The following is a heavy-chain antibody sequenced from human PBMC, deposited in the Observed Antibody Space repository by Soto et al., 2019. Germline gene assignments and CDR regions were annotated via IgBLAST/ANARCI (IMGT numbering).Heavy chain of an antibody. D-gene: IGHD5-12*01. Sequence: PSETLSLTCTVSGASISSSYWSWIRQPPGKGLEWIGYIFHSGSTNYNPSLKSRVTISVDTSKNQFSLNLSSLTTADTAVYFCARGGNRYSRTSSGVGGFDYWGQGTLAPVSP. CDR2: IFHSGST. J-gene: IGHJ4*02. CDR3: ARGGNRYSRTSSGVGGFDY. V-gene: IGHV4-59*01. CDR1: GASISSSY.